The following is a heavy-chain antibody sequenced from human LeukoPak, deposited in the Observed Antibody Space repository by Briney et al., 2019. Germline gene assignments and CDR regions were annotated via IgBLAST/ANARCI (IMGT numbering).Heavy chain of an antibody. J-gene: IGHJ4*02. Sequence: SETLSLTCAVYGGSFSGYYWSWIRQPPGKGLEWIGEINHSGSTNYNPSLKSRVTISVDTSKNQFSLKLSSVTAADTAVYYCAGGPIAARGERLLYFDYWGQGTLVTVSS. CDR1: GGSFSGYY. D-gene: IGHD6-6*01. V-gene: IGHV4-34*01. CDR3: AGGPIAARGERLLYFDY. CDR2: INHSGST.